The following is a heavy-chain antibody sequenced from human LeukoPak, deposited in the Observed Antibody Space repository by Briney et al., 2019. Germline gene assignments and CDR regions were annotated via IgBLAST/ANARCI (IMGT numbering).Heavy chain of an antibody. Sequence: GGSLRLSCAASGFTFSSYAMSWVRQAPGKGLEWVSGISGSGGSTYYADSVKGRFTISRDNSKNTLYLQMNSLRAEDTAVYYCAKEGYCSGGSCYSGAFDIWGQGTMVTVSS. V-gene: IGHV3-23*01. CDR3: AKEGYCSGGSCYSGAFDI. CDR2: ISGSGGST. D-gene: IGHD2-15*01. J-gene: IGHJ3*02. CDR1: GFTFSSYA.